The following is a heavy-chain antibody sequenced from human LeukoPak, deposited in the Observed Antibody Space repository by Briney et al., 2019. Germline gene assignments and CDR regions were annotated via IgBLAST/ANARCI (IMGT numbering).Heavy chain of an antibody. CDR1: GGSFSGYY. J-gene: IGHJ4*02. CDR2: INHSGST. V-gene: IGHV4-34*01. Sequence: PSETLSLTCAVYGGSFSGYYWSWIRQPPGKGLEWIGEINHSGSTNYNPSLKSRVTISVDTSKNQFSLKLSSVTAADTAVYYCARSVRALYFDYWGQGTLVTVSS. CDR3: ARSVRALYFDY.